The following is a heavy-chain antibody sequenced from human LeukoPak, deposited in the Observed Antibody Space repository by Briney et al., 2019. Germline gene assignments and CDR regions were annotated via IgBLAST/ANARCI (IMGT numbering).Heavy chain of an antibody. J-gene: IGHJ4*02. D-gene: IGHD3-10*01. CDR1: GFTFSSYG. Sequence: GGSLRLSCEASGFTFSSYGMHWVRRAPGKGLEWMTVISHDGSNKYYVDSVKGRFTISRDNSKSTLYLQMNSLRAEDTAVYYCAKKGYYGSGSFPDSWGQGTLVTVSS. CDR3: AKKGYYGSGSFPDS. V-gene: IGHV3-30*18. CDR2: ISHDGSNK.